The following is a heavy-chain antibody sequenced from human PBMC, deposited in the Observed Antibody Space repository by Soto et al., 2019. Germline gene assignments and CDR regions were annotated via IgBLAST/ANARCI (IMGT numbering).Heavy chain of an antibody. CDR2: IYHSGST. V-gene: IGHV4-4*02. CDR1: GGSISSSNW. J-gene: IGHJ6*02. CDR3: ARVARGYYYGMDV. Sequence: PSETLSLTCAVSGGSISSSNWWSWVRQPPGKGLEWIGEIYHSGSTNYNPSLKSRVTISVDKSKNQFSLKLSSVTAADTAVYYCARVARGYYYGMDVWGQGTTVTVSS.